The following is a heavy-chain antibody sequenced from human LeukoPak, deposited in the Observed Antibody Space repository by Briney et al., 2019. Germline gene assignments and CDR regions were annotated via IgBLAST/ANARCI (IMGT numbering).Heavy chain of an antibody. V-gene: IGHV3-7*01. CDR2: IKEDGSEK. D-gene: IGHD1-14*01. J-gene: IGHJ4*02. CDR3: ARGGRYYFAY. CDR1: GFSFSSYW. Sequence: GESLKISCAASGFSFSSYWMSWVRQAPGKGLQWVANIKEDGSEKYYVDSVKDRFTISRDNAKNSLYLQMNSLRAEDTAIYYCARGGRYYFAYWGQGTLVTVSS.